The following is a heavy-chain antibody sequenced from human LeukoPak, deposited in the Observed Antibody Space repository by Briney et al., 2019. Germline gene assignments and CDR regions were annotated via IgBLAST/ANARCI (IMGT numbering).Heavy chain of an antibody. D-gene: IGHD1-26*01. J-gene: IGHJ4*02. CDR3: AREGIVGATTPLHFDY. CDR1: GGSINSHY. CDR2: IHYTGTT. V-gene: IGHV4-59*11. Sequence: SETLSLTCTVPGGSINSHYWSWIRQPPGKGLEWIGDIHYTGTTKYNPSVKSRVTISVDTSKNQFSLKLSSVTAADTAVYYCAREGIVGATTPLHFDYWAREPWSPSPQ.